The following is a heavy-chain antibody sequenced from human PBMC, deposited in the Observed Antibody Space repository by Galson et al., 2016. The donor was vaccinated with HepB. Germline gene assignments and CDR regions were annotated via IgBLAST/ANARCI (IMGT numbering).Heavy chain of an antibody. D-gene: IGHD1/OR15-1a*01. J-gene: IGHJ5*01. CDR2: IDSTWGT. V-gene: IGHV4-4*02. CDR3: LNNGWYCLES. Sequence: SETLSLTCAVSGHTMSDDSYWSWVRXXPGXXXEWXXEIDSTWGTNYNPSLKSRVAISIDVSNKEISLTLASVTAADTGIYYCLNNGWYCLESWGPGALVTVSS. CDR1: GHTMSDDSY.